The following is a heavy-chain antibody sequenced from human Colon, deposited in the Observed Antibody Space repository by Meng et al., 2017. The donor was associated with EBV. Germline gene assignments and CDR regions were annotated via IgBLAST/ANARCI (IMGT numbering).Heavy chain of an antibody. V-gene: IGHV4-34*01. Sequence: QGDTQRWGVGLLKPSETLSLTCAGYGGSFSGYYWSWIRQPPEKGLEWIGEINHSGSTNYNPSLKSRVTISVDTSKKQFSLKLSSVTAADTAVYYCARGPGGSYYLYYFDYWGQGTLVTVSS. J-gene: IGHJ4*02. D-gene: IGHD1-26*01. CDR3: ARGPGGSYYLYYFDY. CDR2: INHSGST. CDR1: GGSFSGYY.